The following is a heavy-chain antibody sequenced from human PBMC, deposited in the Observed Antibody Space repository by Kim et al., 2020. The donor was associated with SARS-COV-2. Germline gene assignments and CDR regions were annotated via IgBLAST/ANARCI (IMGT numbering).Heavy chain of an antibody. Sequence: SETLSLTCTVSGGSISSYYWSWIRQPPGKGLEWIGYIYYSGSTNYNPSLKSRVTISVDTSKNQFSLKLSSVTAADTAVYYCARDRGRYCSSTSCYHYGM. CDR1: GGSISSYY. V-gene: IGHV4-59*13. CDR2: IYYSGST. J-gene: IGHJ6*01. CDR3: ARDRGRYCSSTSCYHYGM. D-gene: IGHD2-2*01.